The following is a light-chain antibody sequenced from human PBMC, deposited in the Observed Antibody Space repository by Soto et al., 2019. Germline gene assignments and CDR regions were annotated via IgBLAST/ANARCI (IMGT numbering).Light chain of an antibody. Sequence: EVVMTQSPATLSVAPGERATLSCRASQSIGDYLAWYQHTPGQAPRILIYGALTRATGIPARFAGSGSDTDFTLTISSLQSEDFAIYYCQQYSSWVVTFGQGTRL. J-gene: IGKJ5*01. CDR1: QSIGDY. V-gene: IGKV3-15*01. CDR3: QQYSSWVVT. CDR2: GAL.